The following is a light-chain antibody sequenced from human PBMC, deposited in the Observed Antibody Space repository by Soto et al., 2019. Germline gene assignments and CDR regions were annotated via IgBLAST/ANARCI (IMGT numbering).Light chain of an antibody. CDR3: QQYGGSPIT. Sequence: EVVLTQSPGTLSLSPGGRATHSCRASQSVSRRLGWYQQRPGQSPRLLISGPSMRASGVPVRFIGSGSGTDFTLTITRLEPEDFAVYYCQQYGGSPITFGLGTRLEI. V-gene: IGKV3-20*01. CDR2: GPS. CDR1: QSVSRR. J-gene: IGKJ5*01.